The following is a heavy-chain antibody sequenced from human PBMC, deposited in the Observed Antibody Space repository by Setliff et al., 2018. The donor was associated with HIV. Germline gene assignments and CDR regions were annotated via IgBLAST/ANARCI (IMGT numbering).Heavy chain of an antibody. D-gene: IGHD3-9*01. Sequence: GSLRLSCAASGFTFDDFGMTWVRQRPGKGLEWVSGINWNGAITDYADSVKGRFTISRDNAKNSLHLQMNSLRAEDAAFYYCAREAYDVLTPHAHIDYWGQGVLVTVSS. CDR1: GFTFDDFG. J-gene: IGHJ4*02. CDR2: INWNGAIT. V-gene: IGHV3-20*04. CDR3: AREAYDVLTPHAHIDY.